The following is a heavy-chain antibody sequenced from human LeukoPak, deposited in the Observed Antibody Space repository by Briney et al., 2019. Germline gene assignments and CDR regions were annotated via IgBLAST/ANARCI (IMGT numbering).Heavy chain of an antibody. CDR2: IKQDGSQT. D-gene: IGHD6-6*01. J-gene: IGHJ4*02. CDR3: ARIGYSSSSLDY. CDR1: GFTFNNYC. V-gene: IGHV3-7*01. Sequence: GGSLRLSCAASGFTFNNYCMSWVRQAPRKGLEWVANIKQDGSQTYYVDSLKGRFTISRDNAKNSVFLQMNSLRAEDTAIYYCARIGYSSSSLDYWGQGTLVTVSS.